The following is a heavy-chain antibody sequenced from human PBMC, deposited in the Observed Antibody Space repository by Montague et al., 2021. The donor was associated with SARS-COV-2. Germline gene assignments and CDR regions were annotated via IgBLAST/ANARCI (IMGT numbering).Heavy chain of an antibody. D-gene: IGHD3-22*01. V-gene: IGHV4-59*01. CDR3: AREKYYFDSSGLRNDYFDY. CDR1: GGSFTLYY. Sequence: SETLSLTCNVSGGSFTLYYWSWIRQTPGRGLEWIGLIYYSGSTIYNPSLKSRVTMSVDTSKNQFSLRLTPVTAADTAVYYCAREKYYFDSSGLRNDYFDYWGQGVLVTVSS. J-gene: IGHJ4*02. CDR2: IYYSGST.